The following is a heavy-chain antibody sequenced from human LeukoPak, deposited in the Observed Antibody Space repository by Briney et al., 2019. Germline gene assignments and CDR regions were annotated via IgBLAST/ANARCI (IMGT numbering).Heavy chain of an antibody. CDR2: IYYSGST. CDR1: GGSISSGGYY. Sequence: SETLSLTCTVSGGSISSGGYYWSWIRQHPGKGLEWIGYIYYSGSTYYNPSLKSRVTISVDTSKNQFSLKLSSVTAADTAVYYCARGDGDYYFDYWGQGTLITVSS. V-gene: IGHV4-31*03. CDR3: ARGDGDYYFDY. J-gene: IGHJ4*02. D-gene: IGHD4-17*01.